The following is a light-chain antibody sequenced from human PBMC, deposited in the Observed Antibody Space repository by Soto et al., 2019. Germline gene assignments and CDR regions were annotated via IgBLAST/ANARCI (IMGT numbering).Light chain of an antibody. CDR3: QQYGSSLT. J-gene: IGKJ1*01. Sequence: EIEMTQSPGTLSVSPGERATLSCRASQSISGNLVWYQQKPGRAPSLLIYGASTRASGIPDRFSGSGSGTDFTLTISRMEPEDFGVYYCQQYGSSLTFGQGTKVDIK. CDR1: QSISGN. CDR2: GAS. V-gene: IGKV3-20*01.